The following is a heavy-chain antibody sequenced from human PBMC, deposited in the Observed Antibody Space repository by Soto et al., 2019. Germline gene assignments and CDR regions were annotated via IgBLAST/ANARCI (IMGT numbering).Heavy chain of an antibody. V-gene: IGHV4-28*01. Sequence: PSETLSLTCAVSGYSISSSNWWGWIRQPPGKGLEWIGYIYYSGNTYYNSSLKSRLTLSLDTSKNQFSLQLSSVTAVDTAVYYCASYSGSYYFFDYWGQGTLVTVSS. CDR2: IYYSGNT. CDR3: ASYSGSYYFFDY. J-gene: IGHJ4*02. CDR1: GYSISSSNW. D-gene: IGHD1-26*01.